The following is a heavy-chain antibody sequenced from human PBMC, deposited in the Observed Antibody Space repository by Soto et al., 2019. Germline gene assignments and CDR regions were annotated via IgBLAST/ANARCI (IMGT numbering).Heavy chain of an antibody. D-gene: IGHD3-3*01. V-gene: IGHV3-73*01. CDR2: IRSKANSYAT. CDR1: GFTFSGSA. CDR3: TRRGEYYDFWSGYYTGAPFDY. J-gene: IGHJ4*02. Sequence: PGGSLRLSCAASGFTFSGSAMHWVRQASGKGLEWVGRIRSKANSYATAYAASVKGRFTISRDDSKNTAYLQMNSLKTEDTAVYYCTRRGEYYDFWSGYYTGAPFDYWGQGTLVTVSS.